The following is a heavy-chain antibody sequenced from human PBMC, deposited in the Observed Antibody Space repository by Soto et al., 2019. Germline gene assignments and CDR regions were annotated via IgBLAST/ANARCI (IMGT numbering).Heavy chain of an antibody. D-gene: IGHD3-10*01. V-gene: IGHV3-21*01. CDR2: ISSSGSYI. J-gene: IGHJ3*02. Sequence: SCAASGFTFSSYAMSWVHQAPGKGLEWVSSISSSGSYIYYADSVKGRFTISRDNAKNSLYLQMNSLRAEDTAVYYCASGSRVPVAFDIWGQGTMVTVSS. CDR1: GFTFSSYA. CDR3: ASGSRVPVAFDI.